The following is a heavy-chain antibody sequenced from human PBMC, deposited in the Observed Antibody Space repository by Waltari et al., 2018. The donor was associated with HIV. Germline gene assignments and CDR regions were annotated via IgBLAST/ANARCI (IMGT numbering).Heavy chain of an antibody. Sequence: EVRLVQAGAEGRKPGESLEISCAAFGYNFADHWIGWVRQMPGRGLEWMGSIYPADSDTRYSPSFRGRVTISADKFSSTAYLQWRSLEASDTATYYCARPDMTYGRDVWGQGTTVTVSS. V-gene: IGHV5-51*01. D-gene: IGHD2-15*01. J-gene: IGHJ6*02. CDR2: IYPADSDT. CDR1: GYNFADHW. CDR3: ARPDMTYGRDV.